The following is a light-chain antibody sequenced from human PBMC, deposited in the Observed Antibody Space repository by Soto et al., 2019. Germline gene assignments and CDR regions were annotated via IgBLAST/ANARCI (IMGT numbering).Light chain of an antibody. Sequence: QSALTQPRSVSGSPGQSVTISCTGTSSDVGGSNLVSWYQQHAGRAPKLGIYDVIKRPSGFPDRFSGSKSGNTASLTISGLQLEYEADYYCCSYAGNSLWVFGGGTKHTFL. CDR1: SSDVGGSNL. J-gene: IGLJ3*02. V-gene: IGLV2-11*01. CDR3: CSYAGNSLWV. CDR2: DVI.